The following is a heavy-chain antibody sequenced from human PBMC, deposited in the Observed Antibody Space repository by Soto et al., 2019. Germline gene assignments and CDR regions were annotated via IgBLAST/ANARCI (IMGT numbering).Heavy chain of an antibody. J-gene: IGHJ4*02. CDR3: ARVSVAARMRGAFDY. CDR2: IYHSGCT. CDR1: GGSISSSNW. D-gene: IGHD6-6*01. V-gene: IGHV4-4*02. Sequence: SETLSLTCAVSGGSISSSNWWSWVRQPPGKGLEWIGEIYHSGCTTYNPSLKSRVTISVDKSKNQFSLRLSSVTAADTAVYYCARVSVAARMRGAFDYWGQGTLVTVSS.